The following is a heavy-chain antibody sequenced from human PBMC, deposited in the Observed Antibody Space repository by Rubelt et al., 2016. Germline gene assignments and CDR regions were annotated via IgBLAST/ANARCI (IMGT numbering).Heavy chain of an antibody. J-gene: IGHJ4*02. CDR1: GFSFSDYY. CDR3: GKDSDTVATAPFY. D-gene: IGHD5-12*01. CDR2: ISSSGSTI. V-gene: IGHV3-11*01. Sequence: VESGGGLVKPGGSLRLSCAASGFSFSDYYMSWVRQAPGKGLEWLSYISSSGSTIYYGDSVKGRFTISRDNSKNTLYLQMNSLRAEDTAIYYCGKDSDTVATAPFYWGQGTLVTVSS.